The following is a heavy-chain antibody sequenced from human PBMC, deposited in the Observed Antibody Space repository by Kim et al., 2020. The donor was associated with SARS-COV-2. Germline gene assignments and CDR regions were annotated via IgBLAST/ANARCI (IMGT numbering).Heavy chain of an antibody. Sequence: GGSLRLSCAASGFTFSSYGMHWVRQAPGKGLEWVAVISYDGSNKYYADSVKGRFTISRDNSKNTLYLQMNSLRAEDTAVYYCAKDLLDDFWSGYSKSLDYWGQGTLVTVSS. CDR2: ISYDGSNK. CDR1: GFTFSSYG. V-gene: IGHV3-30*18. CDR3: AKDLLDDFWSGYSKSLDY. J-gene: IGHJ4*02. D-gene: IGHD3-3*01.